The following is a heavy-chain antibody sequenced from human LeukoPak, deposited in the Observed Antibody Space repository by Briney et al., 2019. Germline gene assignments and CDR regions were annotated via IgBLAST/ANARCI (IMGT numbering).Heavy chain of an antibody. CDR3: ARDPNSIAAAGTGDY. CDR1: GFTFSSYA. CDR2: ISGSGGST. J-gene: IGHJ4*02. D-gene: IGHD6-13*01. Sequence: TGGSLRLSCAASGFTFSSYAMSWVRQAPGKGLEWVSAISGSGGSTYYADSVKGRFTISRDNAKNSLYLQMNSLRAEDTAVYYCARDPNSIAAAGTGDYWGQGTLVTVSS. V-gene: IGHV3-23*01.